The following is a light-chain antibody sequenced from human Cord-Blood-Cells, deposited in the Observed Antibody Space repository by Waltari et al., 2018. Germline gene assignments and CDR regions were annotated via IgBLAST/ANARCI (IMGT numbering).Light chain of an antibody. CDR3: QQYYSTPPYT. Sequence: DIQMTQSPSSLSASVGDRVTITCRASQGISNSLAWYQQKPGKAPKLLLYAASRLESGVPSRFSGSGSWTDYTRTISSLQPEDFATYYCQQYYSTPPYTFGQGTKLEIK. CDR1: QGISNS. CDR2: AAS. V-gene: IGKV1-NL1*01. J-gene: IGKJ2*01.